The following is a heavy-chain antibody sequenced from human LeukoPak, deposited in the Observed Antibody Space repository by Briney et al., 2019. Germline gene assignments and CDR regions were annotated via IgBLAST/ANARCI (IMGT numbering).Heavy chain of an antibody. CDR2: MNANSGNT. J-gene: IGHJ3*02. V-gene: IGHV1-8*01. D-gene: IGHD6-19*01. CDR3: ARGRIVAGTEAFDI. Sequence: ASVKVSCKASGYTFTSYDINWVRQATGQGLEWMGWMNANSGNTGYAQKFQGRVTMTRNTSISTAYMELSSLRSEDTAVYYCARGRIVAGTEAFDIWGQGTMVTVSS. CDR1: GYTFTSYD.